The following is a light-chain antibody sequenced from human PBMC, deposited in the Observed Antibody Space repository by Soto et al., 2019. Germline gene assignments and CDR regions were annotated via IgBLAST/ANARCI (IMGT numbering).Light chain of an antibody. CDR3: AAWDDCLNGPV. CDR1: SSNIGLND. J-gene: IGLJ2*01. Sequence: QSVLTQPPSASGTPGQTVTISCSGSSSNIGLNDVHWYRQLSGTAPQILIYDTNQQATGVPDRFSGSRSGTSASLAIHGLQSDDEADYHCAAWDDCLNGPVFGGGTKVTVL. V-gene: IGLV1-44*01. CDR2: DTN.